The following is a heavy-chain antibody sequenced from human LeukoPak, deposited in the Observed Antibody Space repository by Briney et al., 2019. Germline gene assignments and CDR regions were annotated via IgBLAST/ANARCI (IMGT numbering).Heavy chain of an antibody. V-gene: IGHV3-7*01. CDR2: INQDGSEK. CDR1: GLTFSSNW. D-gene: IGHD4/OR15-4a*01. CDR3: ASGAGAADY. J-gene: IGHJ4*02. Sequence: GGSLRLSCAASGLTFSSNWVRWVRQAPGKGLEWVANINQDGSEKYYVDSVKGRFTISRDNSKNSVYLQMNSLRPEDTAVYYCASGAGAADYWGQGTLVTVSS.